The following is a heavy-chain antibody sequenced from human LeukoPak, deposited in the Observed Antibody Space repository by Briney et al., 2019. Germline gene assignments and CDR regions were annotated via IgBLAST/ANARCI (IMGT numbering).Heavy chain of an antibody. CDR1: GFTFSNYE. V-gene: IGHV3-7*05. CDR2: INQDGSGK. D-gene: IGHD5-18*01. Sequence: PRGSLRLSCLASGFTFSNYEMNWVRQAPGKGLEWVANINQDGSGKYYVDSVKGRFTISRDNAKNSLYLQMNRLGAEDTAVYYCARGPYTYAYWDQGTLVTVSS. J-gene: IGHJ4*02. CDR3: ARGPYTYAY.